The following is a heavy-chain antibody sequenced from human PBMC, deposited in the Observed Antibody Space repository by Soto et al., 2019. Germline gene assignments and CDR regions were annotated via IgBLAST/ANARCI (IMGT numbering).Heavy chain of an antibody. CDR3: AGQRSPEGWFDP. CDR1: AISFNTYG. CDR2: VTVTGGST. Sequence: GGSLRLSCAASAISFNTYGVTWVRQAPGKGLEWVSTVTVTGGSTYYADSVKGRFTISRDRSNYTVSLLLNSLRVEDTAIYYRAGQRSPEGWFDPWGQGTRVTVPS. D-gene: IGHD3-10*01. V-gene: IGHV3-23*01. J-gene: IGHJ5*02.